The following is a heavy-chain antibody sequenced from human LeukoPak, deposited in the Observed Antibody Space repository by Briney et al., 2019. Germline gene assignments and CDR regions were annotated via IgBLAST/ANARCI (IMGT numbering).Heavy chain of an antibody. Sequence: SQTLSLTCTVSGGSISSGDHYWSWIRQPPGKGLEWIGYIYYCGSTYYNPSLKSRVAISVDTPKKHFSLNMSSVTAADTAVHYCAREGGYGGHSVLDYWGQGTLVTVSS. D-gene: IGHD4-23*01. CDR2: IYYCGST. V-gene: IGHV4-30-4*08. J-gene: IGHJ4*02. CDR3: AREGGYGGHSVLDY. CDR1: GGSISSGDHY.